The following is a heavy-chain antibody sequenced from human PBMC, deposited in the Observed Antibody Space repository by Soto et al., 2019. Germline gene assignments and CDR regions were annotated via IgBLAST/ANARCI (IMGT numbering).Heavy chain of an antibody. CDR3: VKEGQTPYYDYGMDV. CDR2: ISGYNGNT. Sequence: QVRVVQSGDEVKKPGASVKVSCKASGYTFTNYGFRWVRQDPGQGLGWMGRISGYNGNTKYAEKLHGRVTMPTDTSTNKANKKLRSQRSDDTAVYYCVKEGQTPYYDYGMDVWGQGTPVTVSS. J-gene: IGHJ6*02. D-gene: IGHD3-16*01. CDR1: GYTFTNYG. V-gene: IGHV1-18*01.